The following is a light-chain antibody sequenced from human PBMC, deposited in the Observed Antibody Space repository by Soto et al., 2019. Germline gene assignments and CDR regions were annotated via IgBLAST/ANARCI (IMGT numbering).Light chain of an antibody. Sequence: QSVLTQPASVSGSPGQSITISCTGTSSDVGGYNYVSWYQQHPGKAPKLMIYDVSNRPSGVSNRFSSSKSGNTASLTISGLQAEDEADYYCSSYTSSSTPYVFGTGTKLTV. J-gene: IGLJ1*01. CDR2: DVS. CDR1: SSDVGGYNY. CDR3: SSYTSSSTPYV. V-gene: IGLV2-14*01.